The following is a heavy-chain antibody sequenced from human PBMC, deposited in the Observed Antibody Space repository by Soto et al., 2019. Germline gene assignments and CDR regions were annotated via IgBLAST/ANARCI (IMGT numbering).Heavy chain of an antibody. D-gene: IGHD2-21*02. V-gene: IGHV1-46*01. CDR2: VNPSGGHT. CDR1: GDTFTDYY. CDR3: ARGGHVVVVTAASDY. Sequence: QVQLVQSGAEVKKPGASVKVSCKASGDTFTDYYIHWVRQAPGQGLEWMGTVNPSGGHTTYAQHFLGRMTMTRDTSTSTPYIALPSLTSEDTAIYYCARGGHVVVVTAASDYWGQGTLVTVSS. J-gene: IGHJ4*02.